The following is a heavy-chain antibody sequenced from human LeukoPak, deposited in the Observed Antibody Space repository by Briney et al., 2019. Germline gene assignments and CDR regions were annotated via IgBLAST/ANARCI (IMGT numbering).Heavy chain of an antibody. D-gene: IGHD6-13*01. Sequence: TSETLSLTCTVSGGSISNYYWSWIRQPPGKGLEWIGYIYYSGSTNYNPSLKSRVTISVDTSKNQFSLKLSSVTAADTAVYYCARQPSYSLAFGYWGQGTLVTVSS. V-gene: IGHV4-59*08. CDR1: GGSISNYY. CDR3: ARQPSYSLAFGY. CDR2: IYYSGST. J-gene: IGHJ4*02.